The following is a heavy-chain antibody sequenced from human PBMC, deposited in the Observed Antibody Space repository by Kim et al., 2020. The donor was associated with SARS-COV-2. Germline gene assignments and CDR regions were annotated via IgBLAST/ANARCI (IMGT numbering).Heavy chain of an antibody. CDR3: ARSPLPRGLRLGELSLTLDY. CDR1: GGSISSGSYY. D-gene: IGHD3-16*02. Sequence: SETLSLTCTVSGGSISSGSYYWSWIRQPAGKGLEWIGRIYTSGSTNYNPSLKSRVTISVDTSKNQFSLKLSSVTAADTAVYYCARSPLPRGLRLGELSLTLDYWGQGTLVTVSS. V-gene: IGHV4-61*02. J-gene: IGHJ4*02. CDR2: IYTSGST.